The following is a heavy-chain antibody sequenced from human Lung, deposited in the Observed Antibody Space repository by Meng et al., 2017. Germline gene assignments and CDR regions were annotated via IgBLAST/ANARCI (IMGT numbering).Heavy chain of an antibody. CDR2: IHHSGST. Sequence: QVQLQESGPGLVKPSGTLSLTCAVSGASIDTDNWWPWVRQSPGEGLSWIGEIHHSGSTNYNPSLKSRVILSVDKPKNQFSLKVNSVTAADTAVYYCARGYYSDSHWGQGTLVTVSS. D-gene: IGHD3-22*01. CDR3: ARGYYSDSH. J-gene: IGHJ4*02. CDR1: GASIDTDNW. V-gene: IGHV4-4*02.